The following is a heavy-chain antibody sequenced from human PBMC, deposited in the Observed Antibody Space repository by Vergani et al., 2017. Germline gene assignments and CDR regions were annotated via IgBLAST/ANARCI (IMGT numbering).Heavy chain of an antibody. CDR1: GYTFTGYY. CDR3: ARDPGYSYGPFNYYYYGMDV. V-gene: IGHV1-2*02. J-gene: IGHJ6*02. CDR2: INPNSGGT. Sequence: QVQLVQSGAEVKKPGASVKVSCKASGYTFTGYYMHWVRQAPGQGLEWMGWINPNSGGTNYAQKFQGRVTMTRDTSISTAYMELSRLRSDDTAVYYCARDPGYSYGPFNYYYYGMDVWGQGTTVTVSS. D-gene: IGHD5-18*01.